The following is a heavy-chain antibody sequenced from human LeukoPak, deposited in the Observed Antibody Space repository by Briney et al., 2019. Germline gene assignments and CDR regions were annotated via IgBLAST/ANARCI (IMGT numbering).Heavy chain of an antibody. V-gene: IGHV3-74*01. D-gene: IGHD3-10*01. CDR2: INSDGSST. J-gene: IGHJ4*02. Sequence: GGSLRLSCAASGFTFTSYWMHWVRQTPGKGLVWVSRINSDGSSTRYADSVKGRFTISGDNAKNTLYLQMNSLRAEDTAVYFCARDHPVRGVMIPFDYWGQGTRVTVSS. CDR3: ARDHPVRGVMIPFDY. CDR1: GFTFTSYW.